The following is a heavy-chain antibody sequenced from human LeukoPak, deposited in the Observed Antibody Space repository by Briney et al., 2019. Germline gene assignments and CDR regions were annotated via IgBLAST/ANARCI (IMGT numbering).Heavy chain of an antibody. V-gene: IGHV4-34*01. CDR2: INHSGST. CDR1: GGSFSGYY. Sequence: KPSETLSLTFAVYGGSFSGYYWSWIRQPPGKGLEWIGEINHSGSTNYNPSLKSRVTISVDTSKNQFSLKLSSVTAADTAVYYCARGRRDGYNCWGQGTLVTVSS. D-gene: IGHD5-24*01. J-gene: IGHJ4*02. CDR3: ARGRRDGYNC.